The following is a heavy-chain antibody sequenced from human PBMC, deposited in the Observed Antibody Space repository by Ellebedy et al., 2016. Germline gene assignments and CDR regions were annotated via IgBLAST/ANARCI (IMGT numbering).Heavy chain of an antibody. CDR2: INTGYGNT. D-gene: IGHD5-12*01. J-gene: IGHJ4*02. V-gene: IGHV1-3*04. CDR1: GYTFPDYA. CDR3: ARGSYSGYDPFDS. Sequence: ASVKVSCKASGYTFPDYALHWVRQAPGQRLEWMGWINTGYGNTKYSQKFQGRVTITEDTSARTAYLELSSLRSEDTAVYYCARGSYSGYDPFDSWGQGTLVTVSS.